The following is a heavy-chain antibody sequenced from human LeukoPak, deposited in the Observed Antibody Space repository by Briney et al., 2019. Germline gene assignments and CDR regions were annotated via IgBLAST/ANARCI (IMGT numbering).Heavy chain of an antibody. V-gene: IGHV3-33*01. D-gene: IGHD2-2*01. Sequence: GGSLRLSCAASGFTFSSYGMHWVRQAPGKGLEWVAVIWYDGSNKYYADSVKGRFTISRDNSKNTLYLQMNSLRAEDTAVYYCARDWLGSSTSPPRDYWGQGTLVTVSS. CDR3: ARDWLGSSTSPPRDY. J-gene: IGHJ4*02. CDR1: GFTFSSYG. CDR2: IWYDGSNK.